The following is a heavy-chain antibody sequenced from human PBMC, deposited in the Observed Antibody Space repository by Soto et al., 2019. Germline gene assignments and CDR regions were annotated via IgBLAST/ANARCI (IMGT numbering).Heavy chain of an antibody. V-gene: IGHV5-51*01. J-gene: IGHJ6*02. D-gene: IGHD6-13*01. CDR2: IYPGDSDT. CDR3: ARIGWQQLVRYYYYGMGV. Sequence: GESLKISCKGSGYSFTSYWIGWVRQMPGKGLEWMGIIYPGDSDTRYSPSFQGQVTISADKSISTAYLQWSSLKASDTAMYYCARIGWQQLVRYYYYGMGVWGQGTTVTVSS. CDR1: GYSFTSYW.